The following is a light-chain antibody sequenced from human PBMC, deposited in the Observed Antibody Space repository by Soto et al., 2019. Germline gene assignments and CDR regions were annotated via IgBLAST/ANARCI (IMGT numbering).Light chain of an antibody. CDR2: DAS. V-gene: IGKV1-33*01. CDR3: QQSYSTPIT. J-gene: IGKJ5*01. CDR1: QDISNH. Sequence: DIQMTQSPSSLSASVGDRVTITCQASQDISNHLNWYQQKPGKAPKLLIYDASNLETGVPSRFSGSGSGTDFTFTVSSLQPEDFATYYCQQSYSTPITFGQGTRLEIK.